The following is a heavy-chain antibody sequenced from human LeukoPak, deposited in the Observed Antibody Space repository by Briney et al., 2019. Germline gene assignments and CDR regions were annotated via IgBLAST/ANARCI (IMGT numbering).Heavy chain of an antibody. CDR1: GGSISSYY. D-gene: IGHD2-21*02. CDR3: ARAYCGGDCYDKYYYYYYGMDV. CDR2: IYYSGST. V-gene: IGHV4-59*01. Sequence: SETLSLTRTVSGGSISSYYWSWIRQPPGKGLEWIGYIYYSGSTNYNPSLKSRVTISVDTSKNQFSLKLSSVTAADTAVYYCARAYCGGDCYDKYYYYYYGMDVWGQGTTVTVSS. J-gene: IGHJ6*02.